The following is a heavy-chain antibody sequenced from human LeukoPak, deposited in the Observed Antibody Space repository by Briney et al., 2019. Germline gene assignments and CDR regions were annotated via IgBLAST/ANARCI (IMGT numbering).Heavy chain of an antibody. D-gene: IGHD3-10*01. Sequence: PSETLSLTCTVSGGSISSYYWSWIRQPPGKGLEWIGYIYYTGSTNYNTSLKSRVTISVDTSKNQFSLKLSSVTAADTAVYYCARLGGYDSGSYYNTPYDYWGQGVLVTVSS. V-gene: IGHV4-59*08. CDR1: GGSISSYY. CDR2: IYYTGST. J-gene: IGHJ4*02. CDR3: ARLGGYDSGSYYNTPYDY.